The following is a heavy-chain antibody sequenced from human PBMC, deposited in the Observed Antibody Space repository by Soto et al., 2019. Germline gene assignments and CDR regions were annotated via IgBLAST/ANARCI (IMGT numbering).Heavy chain of an antibody. CDR2: IYWDDDK. CDR3: AHHAGYYYGSGSSTVDY. Sequence: QITLKESGPTLVKPTQTLMLTCTFSGFSLSTSGVGVGWIRQPPGKALEWLALIYWDDDKRYSPSLKSRLTITKDTSKNQVVLTMTNMDPVDTATYYCAHHAGYYYGSGSSTVDYWGQGTLVTVSS. J-gene: IGHJ4*02. D-gene: IGHD3-10*01. V-gene: IGHV2-5*02. CDR1: GFSLSTSGVG.